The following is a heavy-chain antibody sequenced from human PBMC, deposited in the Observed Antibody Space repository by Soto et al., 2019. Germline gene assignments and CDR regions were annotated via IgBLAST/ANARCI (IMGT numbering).Heavy chain of an antibody. CDR3: ARQAID. Sequence: SETLSLTCTVSGGSISDYYWSWFRQAPGKGLDWIGYVYYSGTTNYNPSLQSRVTMSVDTSKNQFSLKLSSVTAADTAVYYCARQAIDWGQGTLVTVS. J-gene: IGHJ4*02. D-gene: IGHD2-21*01. CDR2: VYYSGTT. V-gene: IGHV4-59*08. CDR1: GGSISDYY.